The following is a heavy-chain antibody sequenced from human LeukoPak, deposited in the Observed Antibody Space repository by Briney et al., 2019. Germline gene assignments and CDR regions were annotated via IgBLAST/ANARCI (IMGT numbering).Heavy chain of an antibody. V-gene: IGHV4-39*01. J-gene: IGHJ3*02. CDR2: IYYSGST. CDR3: ARHVLGYCSSTSCYSGDDAFDI. CDR1: GGSISSSSYY. D-gene: IGHD2-2*01. Sequence: SSETLSLTCTVSGGSISSSSYYWGWIRQPPGKGLEWIGSIYYSGSTYYNPSLKSRVTISVDTSKNQFSLKLSSVTAADTAVYYCARHVLGYCSSTSCYSGDDAFDIWGQGTMVTVSS.